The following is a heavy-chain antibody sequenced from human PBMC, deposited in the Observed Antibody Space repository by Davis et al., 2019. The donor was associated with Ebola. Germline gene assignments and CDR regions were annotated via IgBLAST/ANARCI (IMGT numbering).Heavy chain of an antibody. CDR1: GFIFSNYW. V-gene: IGHV3-7*03. Sequence: GESLKISCAASGFIFSNYWMSWVRQAPGKGLEWVANIKQDGSEKYYVDSVKGRFTISRDNAKNSLYLQMNNLRAEDTAVYYCGSSYDSSGYILFDYWGQGTLVTVSS. D-gene: IGHD3-22*01. CDR3: GSSYDSSGYILFDY. J-gene: IGHJ4*02. CDR2: IKQDGSEK.